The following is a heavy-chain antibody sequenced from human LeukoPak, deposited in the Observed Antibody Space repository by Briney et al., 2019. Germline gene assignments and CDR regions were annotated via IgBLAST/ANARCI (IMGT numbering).Heavy chain of an antibody. J-gene: IGHJ4*02. CDR1: GGSISSYY. V-gene: IGHV4-4*07. CDR3: ARWGLSGDYSYLDY. CDR2: IYTSGST. Sequence: SETLSLTCTVSGGSISSYYWSRIRQPAGKGLEWIGRIYTSGSTNYNPSLKSRVTISVDTSRNQFSLKLTSVTAADTAVYYCARWGLSGDYSYLDYWGQGTLVTVSS. D-gene: IGHD1-26*01.